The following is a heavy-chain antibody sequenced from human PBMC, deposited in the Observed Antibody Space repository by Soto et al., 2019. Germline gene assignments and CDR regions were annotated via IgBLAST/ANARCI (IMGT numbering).Heavy chain of an antibody. V-gene: IGHV3-23*01. D-gene: IGHD3-22*01. CDR1: GFTFSSCA. CDR2: IVGSGGGT. J-gene: IGHJ4*02. Sequence: EVQLLESGGGLVQPGGSLRLSCAPSGFTFSSCAMAWVRQAPGKGLEWVSTIVGSGGGTYYTDSVRGRFTISRDNSKSTLYLQMNSLRAEDTAVYYCAQAVYSGFYSHFDYWGQGTLVTVSS. CDR3: AQAVYSGFYSHFDY.